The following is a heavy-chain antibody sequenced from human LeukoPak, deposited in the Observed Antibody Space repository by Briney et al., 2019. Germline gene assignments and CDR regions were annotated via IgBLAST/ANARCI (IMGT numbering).Heavy chain of an antibody. CDR2: IYYSGST. D-gene: IGHD2-15*01. CDR3: ARVRCSGGSCYLLDY. Sequence: PSETLSLTCTVSGGSISSGDYYWSRIRQPPGKGLEWIGYIYYSGSTYYNPSLKSRVTISVDTSKNQFSLKLSSVTAADTAVYYCARVRCSGGSCYLLDYWGQGTLVTVSS. J-gene: IGHJ4*02. V-gene: IGHV4-30-4*01. CDR1: GGSISSGDYY.